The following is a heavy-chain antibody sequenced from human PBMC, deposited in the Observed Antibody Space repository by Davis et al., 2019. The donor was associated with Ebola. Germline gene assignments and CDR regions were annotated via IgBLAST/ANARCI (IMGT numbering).Heavy chain of an antibody. CDR2: IFSNDEK. V-gene: IGHV2-26*01. J-gene: IGHJ6*02. CDR3: ARTEGYYYYGMDV. CDR1: GFSLRNARMG. Sequence: SGPTLVKPTETLTLTCTVSGFSLRNARMGVSWIRQPPGKALEWLAHIFSNDEKSYSTSLKSRLTISKDTSKNQVVLTMTNMDPVDTATYYCARTEGYYYYGMDVWGQGTTVTVSS.